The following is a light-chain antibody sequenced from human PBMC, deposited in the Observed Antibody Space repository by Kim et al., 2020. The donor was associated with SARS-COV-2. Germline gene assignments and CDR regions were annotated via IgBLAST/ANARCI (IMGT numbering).Light chain of an antibody. CDR1: SRDVGEYNF. CDR2: DVA. V-gene: IGLV2-11*03. J-gene: IGLJ1*01. CDR3: SSYAGIYTYV. Sequence: GQSVTLSCTGSSRDVGEYNFVSWYQQHPGKAPKLLIFDVARRPSGVPNRFSGSKSGNTASLTISGLQTEDEADYYCSSYAGIYTYVFGSGTKVTVL.